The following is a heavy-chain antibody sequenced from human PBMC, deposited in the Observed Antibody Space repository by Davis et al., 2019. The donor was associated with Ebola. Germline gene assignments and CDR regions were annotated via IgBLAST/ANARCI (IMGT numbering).Heavy chain of an antibody. CDR2: ISSDSDYI. CDR3: ARGLLPSSIAPGAGY. Sequence: GGSLRLSCTDSVITFSSYAMTWVRQAPGKGLEWVSSISSDSDYIYYADSAKGRFTISRDNAKNSLYLQMNSLRAEDTAVYYCARGLLPSSIAPGAGYWGQGTLVTVSS. V-gene: IGHV3-21*01. CDR1: VITFSSYA. D-gene: IGHD6-6*01. J-gene: IGHJ4*02.